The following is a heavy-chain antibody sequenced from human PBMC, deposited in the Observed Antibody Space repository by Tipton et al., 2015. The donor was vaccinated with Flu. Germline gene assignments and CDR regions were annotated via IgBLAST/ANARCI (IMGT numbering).Heavy chain of an antibody. V-gene: IGHV4-39*02. CDR3: ARLSYYDVDLKNFYFDY. J-gene: IGHJ4*02. CDR1: SGSIRSTNYF. CDR2: IYPSGTT. D-gene: IGHD3-10*02. Sequence: GLVKPSETLSLTCTVSSGSIRSTNYFCAWIRQPPGKRLELIGSIYPSGTTYYNPSLKSRVTISVDTSKSHFSLKLRSVTAADTAVYYCARLSYYDVDLKNFYFDYWGQGALVTVSS.